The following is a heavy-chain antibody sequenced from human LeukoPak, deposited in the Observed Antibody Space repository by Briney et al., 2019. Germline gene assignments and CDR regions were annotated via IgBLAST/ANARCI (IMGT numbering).Heavy chain of an antibody. CDR3: ARDKGIMRYFDL. J-gene: IGHJ2*01. CDR1: GGSISSRTYY. CDR2: IYYSGST. V-gene: IGHV4-31*03. Sequence: SETLSLTCTVSGGSISSRTYYWSWIRQHPGEGLEWIGYIYYSGSTYYNPSLKSRVTISVDTSKNQFSLKLSSVTAADTAVYYCARDKGIMRYFDLWGRGTLVTVSS. D-gene: IGHD2-8*01.